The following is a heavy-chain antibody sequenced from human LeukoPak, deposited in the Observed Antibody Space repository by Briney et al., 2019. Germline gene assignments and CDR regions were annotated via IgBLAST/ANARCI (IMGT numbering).Heavy chain of an antibody. CDR1: GFTFSSYS. CDR3: ARGMSYFGSGSYDNAFDY. D-gene: IGHD3-10*01. V-gene: IGHV3-48*02. Sequence: PGGSLRLSCAASGFTFSSYSMNWVRQAPGKGLEWVSYISSSSNTIYYADSVKGRFTISRDNAKNSLYLQMNSLRDEDTAVYYCARGMSYFGSGSYDNAFDYWGQGTLVTVSS. J-gene: IGHJ4*02. CDR2: ISSSSNTI.